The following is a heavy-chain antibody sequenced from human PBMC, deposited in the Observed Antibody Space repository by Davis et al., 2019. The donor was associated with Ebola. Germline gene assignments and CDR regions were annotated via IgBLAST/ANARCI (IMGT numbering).Heavy chain of an antibody. CDR2: IIPIFGTA. CDR1: GGTFSSYA. Sequence: SVKVSCKASGGTFSSYAISWVRQAPGQGLEWMGGIIPIFGTANYAQKFQGSVTITADESTSTAYMELSSLRSEDTAVYYCARDWSPITMVRGVIIKPWFDPWGQGTLVTVSS. J-gene: IGHJ5*02. CDR3: ARDWSPITMVRGVIIKPWFDP. V-gene: IGHV1-69*13. D-gene: IGHD3-10*01.